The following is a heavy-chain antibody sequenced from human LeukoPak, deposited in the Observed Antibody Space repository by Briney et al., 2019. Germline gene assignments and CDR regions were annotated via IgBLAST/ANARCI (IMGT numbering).Heavy chain of an antibody. J-gene: IGHJ5*02. V-gene: IGHV1-2*02. CDR3: ASRLAWGSPINWLDP. Sequence: ASVKVSCKASGYTFTGYYMHWVRQAPGQGLEWMGWINPNSGGTNYAQKFQGRVTMTRDTSISTAYMELSGLRSDDTAVYYCASRLAWGSPINWLDPWGQGTPVTVSS. CDR2: INPNSGGT. CDR1: GYTFTGYY. D-gene: IGHD3-16*01.